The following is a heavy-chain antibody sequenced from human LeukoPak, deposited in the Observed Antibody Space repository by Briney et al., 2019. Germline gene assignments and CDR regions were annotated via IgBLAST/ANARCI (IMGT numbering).Heavy chain of an antibody. D-gene: IGHD6-19*01. CDR3: ARDGGSAWFLDY. Sequence: PGGSLRLSCAASGFTFSDNYMSWIRQAPGKGLEWVSYISSSGNTTKNADSVKGRFTITRDNAKNSLYLQMNSLRAEDTAVYYCARDGGSAWFLDYWAREPWSPSPQ. CDR2: ISSSGNTT. CDR1: GFTFSDNY. J-gene: IGHJ4*02. V-gene: IGHV3-11*04.